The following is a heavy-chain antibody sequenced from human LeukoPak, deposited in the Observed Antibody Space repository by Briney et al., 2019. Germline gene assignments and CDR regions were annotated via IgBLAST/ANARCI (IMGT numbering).Heavy chain of an antibody. J-gene: IGHJ4*02. CDR1: GFSFSSYS. CDR2: ISSSSSYI. D-gene: IGHD6-13*01. CDR3: ARGPLAAAGDY. V-gene: IGHV3-21*01. Sequence: GGSLRLSCAASGFSFSSYSMSWVLQAPGKGLEWVSSISSSSSYIYYADSVKGRFTISRDNAKNSLSLQMNSLRAEDTAVYYCARGPLAAAGDYWGQGTLVTVSS.